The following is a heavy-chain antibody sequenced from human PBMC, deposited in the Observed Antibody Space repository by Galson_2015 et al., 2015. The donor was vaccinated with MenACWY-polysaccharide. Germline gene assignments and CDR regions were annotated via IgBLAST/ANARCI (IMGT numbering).Heavy chain of an antibody. V-gene: IGHV1-8*01. CDR2: MNPDRGDI. CDR3: ASDGHKSSDL. Sequence: SVKVSCKASGYTFTGYEINWVRQAPGQGLEWMGWMNPDRGDIGYAQKFLGKFTMTRDTSIGTAYMELNDMRPEYTAVYYCASDGHKSSDLWGQGTLVTVSS. CDR1: GYTFTGYE. J-gene: IGHJ5*02.